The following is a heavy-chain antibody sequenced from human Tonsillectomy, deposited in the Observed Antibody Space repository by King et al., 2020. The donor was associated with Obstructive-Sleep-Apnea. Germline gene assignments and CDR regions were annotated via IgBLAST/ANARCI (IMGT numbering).Heavy chain of an antibody. CDR2: INPNSGGT. V-gene: IGHV1-2*05. Sequence: VPLVESGAEVKKPGASVKVSCKASGYTFTGYYMHWVRQAPGQGLEWMGRINPNSGGTNYAQKFQGRVTMTRDTSISTAYMELSRLRSDDTVVYYCAREGSGYDPYFDYWGQGTLVTVSS. CDR3: AREGSGYDPYFDY. CDR1: GYTFTGYY. D-gene: IGHD5-12*01. J-gene: IGHJ4*02.